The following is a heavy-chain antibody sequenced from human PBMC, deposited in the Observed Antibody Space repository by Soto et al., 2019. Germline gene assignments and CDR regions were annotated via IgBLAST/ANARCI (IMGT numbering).Heavy chain of an antibody. D-gene: IGHD3-10*01. CDR3: ARDSAVRGVIVYYYYYGMDV. CDR1: GYTFTSYG. V-gene: IGHV1-18*01. J-gene: IGHJ6*02. Sequence: ASVKVSCKAAGYTFTSYGISWVRQAPGQGLEWMGWISAYNGNTNYAQKLQGRVTMTTDTSTSTAYMELRSLRSDDTAVYYCARDSAVRGVIVYYYYYGMDVWGQGTTGTV. CDR2: ISAYNGNT.